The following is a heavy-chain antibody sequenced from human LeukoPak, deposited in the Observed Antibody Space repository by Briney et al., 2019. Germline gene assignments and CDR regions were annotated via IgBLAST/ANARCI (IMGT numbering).Heavy chain of an antibody. J-gene: IGHJ5*02. CDR2: ISPYNGNT. V-gene: IGHV1-18*01. D-gene: IGHD3-3*01. CDR3: ARGRYDFWSGYYHWFDP. CDR1: GYTFTSYG. Sequence: GASVKVSCKASGYTFTSYGISWVRQAPGQGLEWMGWISPYNGNTNYAQKLQGRVTMTTDTSTSTAYMELRSLRSDDTAVYYCARGRYDFWSGYYHWFDPWGQGTLVTVSS.